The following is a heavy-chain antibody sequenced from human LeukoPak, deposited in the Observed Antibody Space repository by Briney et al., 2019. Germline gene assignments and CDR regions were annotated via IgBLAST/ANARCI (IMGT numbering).Heavy chain of an antibody. CDR2: IYTSGST. Sequence: PSETLSLTCTVSGGSISSYYWSWIRQPAGKGLEWIGRIYTSGSTNYNPSLKSRVTMSVDTSKNQFSLKLSSVTAADTAVYYCARDLPAAMCYYYGMDVWGQGTTVTVSS. V-gene: IGHV4-4*07. D-gene: IGHD2-2*01. CDR3: ARDLPAAMCYYYGMDV. CDR1: GGSISSYY. J-gene: IGHJ6*02.